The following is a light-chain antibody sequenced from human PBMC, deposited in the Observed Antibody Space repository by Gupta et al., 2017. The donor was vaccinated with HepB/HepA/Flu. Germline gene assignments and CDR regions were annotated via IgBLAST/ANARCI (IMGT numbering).Light chain of an antibody. Sequence: IQMTQSPSSVSASVGDRVTITCRASQDISSWLAWYQQKPGKAPNLLISVASNLESGVPSRFSGSGSGADFTLVISSLQPEDFATYYCQHTIHFPFTFGPGTRVDVK. CDR3: QHTIHFPFT. CDR1: QDISSW. V-gene: IGKV1-12*02. CDR2: VAS. J-gene: IGKJ3*01.